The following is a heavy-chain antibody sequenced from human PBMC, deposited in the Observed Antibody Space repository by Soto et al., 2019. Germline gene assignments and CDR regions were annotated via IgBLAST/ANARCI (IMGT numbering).Heavy chain of an antibody. V-gene: IGHV3-72*01. D-gene: IGHD2-2*01. CDR3: ARGGNTNLRYFDY. J-gene: IGHJ4*02. Sequence: GCMRISCAAWRFRLSDYYLDMIRKTPGEGLEWVGRTRNSANRHTTEYPASVKGRFTTSRDDSSNSLYLQINSLKTEDTAVYYCARGGNTNLRYFDYRGQGTLVTVSS. CDR1: RFRLSDYY. CDR2: TRNSANRHTT.